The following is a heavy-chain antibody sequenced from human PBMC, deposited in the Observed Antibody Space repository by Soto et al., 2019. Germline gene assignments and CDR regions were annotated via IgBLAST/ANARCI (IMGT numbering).Heavy chain of an antibody. V-gene: IGHV4-30-4*01. CDR2: VYYTGST. D-gene: IGHD2-21*02. Sequence: SETLSLTCTVSGSSIRSTDYYWSWIRQAPGKGLEWIGYVYYTGSTYYNPSLMSRLTITVDTSKNQFSLKLTSVTAAETAVYYCVRTARQGAVAPHWFDRWGQGTQVTVS. J-gene: IGHJ5*02. CDR3: VRTARQGAVAPHWFDR. CDR1: GSSIRSTDYY.